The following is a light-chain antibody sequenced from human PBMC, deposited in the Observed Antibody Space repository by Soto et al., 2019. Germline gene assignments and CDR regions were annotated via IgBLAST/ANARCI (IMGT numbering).Light chain of an antibody. V-gene: IGLV2-14*01. J-gene: IGLJ2*01. CDR1: ISDFVVYNY. Sequence: QSVLTQPASVSGSPGQSITISCTGTISDFVVYNYVSWYQQHPGKAPKLMIYGVSNRPSGVSNRFSGSKSGNTASLTISGLQAEDEADYYCSSYTSSITVVFGGGTKLTVL. CDR3: SSYTSSITVV. CDR2: GVS.